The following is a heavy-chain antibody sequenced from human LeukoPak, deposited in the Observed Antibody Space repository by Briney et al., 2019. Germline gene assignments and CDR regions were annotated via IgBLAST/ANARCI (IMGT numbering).Heavy chain of an antibody. CDR1: GFTFSSYS. CDR3: AQGGGAAAVPFDY. J-gene: IGHJ4*02. V-gene: IGHV3-48*01. Sequence: GGSLRLSCAASGFTFSSYSMNWVRQAPGKGLEWVSYISSSSSTIYYADSVKGRFTISRDNSKNTLYLQMNSLRAEDTAVYYRAQGGGAAAVPFDYWGQGTLVTVSS. CDR2: ISSSSSTI. D-gene: IGHD6-13*01.